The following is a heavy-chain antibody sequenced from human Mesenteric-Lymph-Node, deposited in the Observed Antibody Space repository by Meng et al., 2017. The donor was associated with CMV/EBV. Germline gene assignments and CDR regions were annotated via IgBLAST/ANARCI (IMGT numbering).Heavy chain of an antibody. Sequence: GGSLRLSCAASGFTFSRYSMDWLRQAPGKGLEWVSSISRDGTSIYYSNSVRGRFTISRDDAENSLYLQMNSLRADDTAFYYCARDRLEGDYSGPGYWGQGTLVTVSS. V-gene: IGHV3-21*01. J-gene: IGHJ4*02. CDR1: GFTFSRYS. CDR2: ISRDGTSI. CDR3: ARDRLEGDYSGPGY. D-gene: IGHD1-1*01.